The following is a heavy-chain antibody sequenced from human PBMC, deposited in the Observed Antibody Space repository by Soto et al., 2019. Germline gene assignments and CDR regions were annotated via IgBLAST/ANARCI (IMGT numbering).Heavy chain of an antibody. CDR2: IIPIFGTA. CDR1: RVAFSKFI. CDR3: AKVRYSSPMGYYYGMDV. D-gene: IGHD6-19*01. Sequence: KVSCKASRVAFSKFIVTWVRQAPGLGLEWVGGIIPIFGTANYAQKFQGRVTITADESTSTSYMEVNNLRSGDTAVYYCAKVRYSSPMGYYYGMDVWGQGTTVTVSS. J-gene: IGHJ6*02. V-gene: IGHV1-69*01.